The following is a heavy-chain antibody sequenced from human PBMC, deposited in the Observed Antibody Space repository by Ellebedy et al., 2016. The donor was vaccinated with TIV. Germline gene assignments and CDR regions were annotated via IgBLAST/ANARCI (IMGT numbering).Heavy chain of an antibody. J-gene: IGHJ4*02. D-gene: IGHD2-15*01. CDR2: ITGGGGGS. Sequence: PGGSLRLSCAASGFTFNNYAMGWVRQAPGKGLEWVSLITGGGGGSFTADSVKGRFTISRDNSKDTLYLQMHSLRAEDTAVYYCAKAPLGYCSGSRCYAFDYWGQGTLVTVSS. CDR3: AKAPLGYCSGSRCYAFDY. CDR1: GFTFNNYA. V-gene: IGHV3-23*01.